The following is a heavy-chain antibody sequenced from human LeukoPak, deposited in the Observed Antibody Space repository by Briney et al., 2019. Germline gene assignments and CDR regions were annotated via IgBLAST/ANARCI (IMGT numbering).Heavy chain of an antibody. V-gene: IGHV3-11*01. J-gene: IGHJ6*03. CDR1: GFTFSDYY. CDR2: ISSSGSTI. Sequence: GGSLRLSCAASGFTFSDYYMSWIRQAPGKGLEWVSYISSSGSTIYYADSVKGRFTISRDNAKNSLHLQMNSLRAEHTAVYYCARLVVVAATGGYYMDVWGKGTTVTVSS. D-gene: IGHD2-15*01. CDR3: ARLVVVAATGGYYMDV.